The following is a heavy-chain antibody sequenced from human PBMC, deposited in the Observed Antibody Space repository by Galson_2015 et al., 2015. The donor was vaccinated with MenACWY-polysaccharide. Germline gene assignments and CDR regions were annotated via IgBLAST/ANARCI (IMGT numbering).Heavy chain of an antibody. V-gene: IGHV3-7*01. D-gene: IGHD3-16*01. CDR3: ARRRGGLGNYFDY. CDR2: IKEDGSDK. Sequence: LRLSCAASAFTFSSYWMSWVRQAPGKGLEWVANIKEDGSDKYYVDSVKGRFTTSRDNAKNSLYLRMNSLRAEDTAVYYCARRRGGLGNYFDYWGQGTLVTVSS. CDR1: AFTFSSYW. J-gene: IGHJ4*02.